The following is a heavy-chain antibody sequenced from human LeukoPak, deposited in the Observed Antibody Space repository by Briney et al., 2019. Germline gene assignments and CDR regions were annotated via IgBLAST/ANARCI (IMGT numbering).Heavy chain of an antibody. CDR3: ARLHPDLAPYCSSTSCYSYYYYGMDV. D-gene: IGHD2-2*01. CDR2: ISAYNGNT. V-gene: IGHV1-18*01. CDR1: GYTFTSYG. Sequence: ASVKVSCKASGYTFTSYGISWVRQAPGQGLEWVGWISAYNGNTNYAQKLQGSVTMTTDTSTSTAYMELRSLRSDDTAVYYCARLHPDLAPYCSSTSCYSYYYYGMDVWGQGTTVAVSS. J-gene: IGHJ6*02.